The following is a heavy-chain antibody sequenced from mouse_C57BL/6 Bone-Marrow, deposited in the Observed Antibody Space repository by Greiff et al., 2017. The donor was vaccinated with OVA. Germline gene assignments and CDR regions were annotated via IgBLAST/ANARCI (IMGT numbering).Heavy chain of an antibody. CDR2: SRNKANDYTT. CDR3: ARAIYYGSSGYFDY. CDR1: GFTFSDFY. D-gene: IGHD1-1*01. V-gene: IGHV7-1*01. J-gene: IGHJ2*01. Sequence: EVKLVESGGGLVQSGRSLRLSCATSGFTFSDFYMEWVRQAPGKGLEWIAASRNKANDYTTEYSASVKGRFIVSRDTSQSILYLQMNALRAEDTAIYYCARAIYYGSSGYFDYWGQGTTLTVSS.